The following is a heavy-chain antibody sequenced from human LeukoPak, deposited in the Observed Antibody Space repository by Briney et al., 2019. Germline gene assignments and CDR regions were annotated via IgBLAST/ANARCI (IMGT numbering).Heavy chain of an antibody. J-gene: IGHJ6*04. V-gene: IGHV1-18*04. CDR1: GYTYTSYG. Sequence: ASVKASCKASGYTYTSYGISWVRQAPGQGLEWMGWIHAYNGNTNYAQKLQGRVTMTTDTSTSTAYMELRSLISDDTAVYYCARAAGTFDYHYYGMDVWVKGPTVTVSS. CDR2: IHAYNGNT. D-gene: IGHD6-13*01. CDR3: ARAAGTFDYHYYGMDV.